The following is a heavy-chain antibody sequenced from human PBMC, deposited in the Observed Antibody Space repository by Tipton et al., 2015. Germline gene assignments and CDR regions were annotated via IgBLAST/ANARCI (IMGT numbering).Heavy chain of an antibody. J-gene: IGHJ4*02. CDR1: GESISSGGYY. CDR2: SYYSGST. Sequence: TLSLTCTVSGESISSGGYYWSWSRQHPGKGLERLWYSYYSGSTYYNPSLKSRLTISVDMYKNQFSLKLSSVTAADTAVYYCARVPFDYFDYWGQGILVTVSS. V-gene: IGHV4-31*03. CDR3: ARVPFDYFDY.